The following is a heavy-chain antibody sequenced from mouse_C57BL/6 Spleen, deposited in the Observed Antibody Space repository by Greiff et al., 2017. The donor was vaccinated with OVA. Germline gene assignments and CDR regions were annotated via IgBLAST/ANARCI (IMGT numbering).Heavy chain of an antibody. CDR3: ARNYGYDEGWYFDV. D-gene: IGHD2-2*01. J-gene: IGHJ1*03. CDR1: GYTFTTYP. CDR2: FHPYNDDT. V-gene: IGHV1-47*01. Sequence: VKLVESGAELVKPGASVKMSCKASGYTFTTYPIEWMKQNHGKSLEWIGNFHPYNDDTKYNEKFKGKATLTVEKSSSTVYLELSRLTSDDSAVYYCARNYGYDEGWYFDVWGTGTTVTVSS.